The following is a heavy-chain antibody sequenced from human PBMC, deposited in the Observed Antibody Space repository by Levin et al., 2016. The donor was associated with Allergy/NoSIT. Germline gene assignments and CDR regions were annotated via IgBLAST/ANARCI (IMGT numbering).Heavy chain of an antibody. CDR1: GFLLSDYR. CDR2: IASSTSYI. Sequence: GGSLRLSCAASGFLLSDYRMTWFRQAPGRGLEVVSSIASSTSYIYYEDSVKGRFTISRDNAKNSLFLQMNSLRDEDTAIYYCARHLRDWRTGLRPFDVWGQGTMVTVSS. CDR3: ARHLRDWRTGLRPFDV. J-gene: IGHJ3*01. D-gene: IGHD1-1*01. V-gene: IGHV3-21*06.